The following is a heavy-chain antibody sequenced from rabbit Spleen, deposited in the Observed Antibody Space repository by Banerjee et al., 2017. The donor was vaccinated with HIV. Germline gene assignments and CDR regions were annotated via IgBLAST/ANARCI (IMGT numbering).Heavy chain of an antibody. Sequence: QVKETGGGLVQPGGSLTLSCKGSGFDFRRYYLSWVRQAPGKGLEWIGIIDVGEVNIDYASWVNGRFTISSDNAQNTVFLQMTSLTAADTATYFCARDGAGGSYFALWGPGTLVTVS. CDR2: IDVGEVNI. D-gene: IGHD8-1*01. CDR1: GFDFRRYY. CDR3: ARDGAGGSYFAL. J-gene: IGHJ4*01. V-gene: IGHV1S7*01.